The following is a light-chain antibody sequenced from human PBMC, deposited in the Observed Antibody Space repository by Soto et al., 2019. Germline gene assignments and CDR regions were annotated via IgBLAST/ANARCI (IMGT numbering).Light chain of an antibody. J-gene: IGLJ1*01. V-gene: IGLV1-40*01. CDR1: SSSIGAGYD. CDR2: DNS. CDR3: QSYDSSLSVLYV. Sequence: QSVLTQPPSVSGAPGQRVTISCTGSSSSIGAGYDVHWYQQLPGTAPKLLIYDNSNRPSGVPDRFSGSKSGTSASLAITGLQAEDEADYYCQSYDSSLSVLYVFGTGTKVTVL.